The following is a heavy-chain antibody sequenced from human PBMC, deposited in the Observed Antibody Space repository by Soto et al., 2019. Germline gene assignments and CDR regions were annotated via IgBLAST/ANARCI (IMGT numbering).Heavy chain of an antibody. Sequence: QVQLQESGPGLVKPSGTLSLTCAVSSGSISSSNWWSWVRQPPGKGLEWIGEIYHSGSTNYNPSLKSRVTISVDKSKNQFSLKLSSVTAADTAVYYCARSPYYDISTGYYSRGNFDYWGQGTLVTVSS. CDR3: ARSPYYDISTGYYSRGNFDY. V-gene: IGHV4-4*02. CDR2: IYHSGST. J-gene: IGHJ4*02. D-gene: IGHD3-9*01. CDR1: SGSISSSNW.